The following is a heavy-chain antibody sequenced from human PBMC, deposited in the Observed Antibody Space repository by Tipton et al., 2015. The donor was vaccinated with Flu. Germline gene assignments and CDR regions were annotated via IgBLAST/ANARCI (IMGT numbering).Heavy chain of an antibody. CDR3: ARRVGTFGAVIEDVAIHI. V-gene: IGHV3-23*01. CDR2: ISGRGGRT. CDR1: GFTFSTYA. J-gene: IGHJ3*02. D-gene: IGHD3-16*02. Sequence: SLRLSCAASGFTFSTYAMSWVRQALGKGLEWVSGISGRGGRTYYADSVKCRFTIYRDNSKNTRYLQMNSIRAENTAVYYCARRVGTFGAVIEDVAIHIWSQGTLVTVSS.